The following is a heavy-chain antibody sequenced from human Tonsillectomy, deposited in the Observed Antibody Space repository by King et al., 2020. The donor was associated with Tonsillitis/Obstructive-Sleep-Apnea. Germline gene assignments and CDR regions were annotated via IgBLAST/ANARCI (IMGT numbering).Heavy chain of an antibody. CDR1: GGSISSYY. J-gene: IGHJ3*02. Sequence: VQLQESGPGLVKPSETLSLTCTVSGGSISSYYWSWIRQPPGKGLDWIGYIYYSGSTNYNPSLKSRVTISVDTSKNQFSLKLSSVTAADTAVYYCARDMVLEAGGDAFDIWGQGTMVTVFS. CDR3: ARDMVLEAGGDAFDI. V-gene: IGHV4-59*01. D-gene: IGHD2-8*01. CDR2: IYYSGST.